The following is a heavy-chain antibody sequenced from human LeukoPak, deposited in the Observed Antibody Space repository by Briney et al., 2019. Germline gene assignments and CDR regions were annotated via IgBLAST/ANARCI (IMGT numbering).Heavy chain of an antibody. Sequence: PSETLSLTCAVYGGSFSGYYWSWIRQPPGKGLEWIGEINHSGSTNYNPSLKSRVTISVDMSKNQFSLKLSSVTAADTAVYYCASEPGIAAAGTLVRDYWGQGTLVTVSS. CDR1: GGSFSGYY. CDR2: INHSGST. J-gene: IGHJ4*02. CDR3: ASEPGIAAAGTLVRDY. V-gene: IGHV4-34*01. D-gene: IGHD6-13*01.